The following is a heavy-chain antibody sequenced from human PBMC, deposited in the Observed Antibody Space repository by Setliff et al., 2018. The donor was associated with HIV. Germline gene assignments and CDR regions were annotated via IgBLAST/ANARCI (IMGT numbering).Heavy chain of an antibody. CDR2: ISGSGGST. D-gene: IGHD5-12*01. CDR1: GFTFSSYA. J-gene: IGHJ6*03. CDR3: AKAVDIVATAYYYMDV. V-gene: IGHV3-23*01. Sequence: GGSLRLSCAASGFTFSSYAMSWVRQAPGKGLERVSAISGSGGSTYYAGSVKGRFTISRDNSKNTLYLQMNSLRAEDTAVYYCAKAVDIVATAYYYMDVWGKGTTVTVSS.